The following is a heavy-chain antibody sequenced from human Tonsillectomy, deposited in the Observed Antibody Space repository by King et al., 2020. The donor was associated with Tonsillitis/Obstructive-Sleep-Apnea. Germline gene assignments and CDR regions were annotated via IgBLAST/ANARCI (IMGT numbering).Heavy chain of an antibody. CDR1: GGSISSGGYY. Sequence: QLQESGPGLVKPSQTLSLTCSVSGGSISSGGYYWSWIRQHPGKGLEWIGYIYYSGSTFFNPSLKSLVIISVDTSKNQFSLKLSSVTAADTAEYYCARVRFLEWNNWFDPWGQGTLVTVSS. CDR3: ARVRFLEWNNWFDP. J-gene: IGHJ5*02. CDR2: IYYSGST. V-gene: IGHV4-31*01. D-gene: IGHD3-3*01.